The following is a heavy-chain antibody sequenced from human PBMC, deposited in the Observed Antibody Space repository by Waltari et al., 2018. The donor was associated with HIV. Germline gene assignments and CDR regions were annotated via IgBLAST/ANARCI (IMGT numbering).Heavy chain of an antibody. J-gene: IGHJ4*02. V-gene: IGHV3-15*01. CDR1: GFTINTAW. Sequence: LSCVVSGFTINTAWMTWVRQAPGKGLEWLGRMKSEVDGGTADYIAPVKGRFIISRVDSKNTLYLQMNNLKAEDTAVYYCTTEKSDFSRLFDHWGQGTRVTVS. D-gene: IGHD3-3*01. CDR3: TTEKSDFSRLFDH. CDR2: MKSEVDGGTA.